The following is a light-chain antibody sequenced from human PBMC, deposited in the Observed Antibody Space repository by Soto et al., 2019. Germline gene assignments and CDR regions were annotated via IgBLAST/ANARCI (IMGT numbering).Light chain of an antibody. V-gene: IGKV1-39*01. Sequence: DTVMTQSPSSLSASVGDTVTITCRASQSISSHLNWYQQKPGKAPNLLMYTASNLQSGVPSRFSGSGSGTDFTLTISSLQPEDFATYYCQQSYSTPISFGQGTRLEIK. J-gene: IGKJ5*01. CDR2: TAS. CDR3: QQSYSTPIS. CDR1: QSISSH.